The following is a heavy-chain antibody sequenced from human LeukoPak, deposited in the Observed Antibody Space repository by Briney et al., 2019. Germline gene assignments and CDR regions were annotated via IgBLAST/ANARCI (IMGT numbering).Heavy chain of an antibody. CDR1: GFTFSSYA. V-gene: IGHV3-23*01. Sequence: PGGSLRLSCAVSGFTFSSYAMSWVRQAPGKGLEWVSDISGSGGLTYYADSVKGRFTMSRDNSKNTLYLQMNSLRAEDTAVYYCAKTTNPDFWGQGTLVTVSS. D-gene: IGHD2-8*01. CDR2: ISGSGGLT. CDR3: AKTTNPDF. J-gene: IGHJ4*02.